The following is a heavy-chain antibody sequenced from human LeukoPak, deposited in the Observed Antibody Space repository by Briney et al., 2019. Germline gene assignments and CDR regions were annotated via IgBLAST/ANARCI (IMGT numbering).Heavy chain of an antibody. J-gene: IGHJ4*02. V-gene: IGHV1-69*13. CDR3: AREKRSSGYNFDY. D-gene: IGHD6-19*01. CDR2: IIPIFGTA. CDR1: GGTFSSYA. Sequence: SVKVSCTASGGTFSSYAISWVRQAPGQGLEWMGGIIPIFGTANYAQKFQGRVTITADESTSTAYMELSSLRSEDTAVYYCAREKRSSGYNFDYWGQGTLVTVSS.